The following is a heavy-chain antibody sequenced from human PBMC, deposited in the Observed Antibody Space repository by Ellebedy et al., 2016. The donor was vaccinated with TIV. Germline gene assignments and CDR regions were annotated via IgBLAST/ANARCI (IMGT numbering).Heavy chain of an antibody. CDR2: IYPGDSPGDSDT. Sequence: GESLKISCQGSGYSFTNYWIGWVRQMPGKGLEWMGIIYPGDSPGDSDTRYSPSFQGQVTISADKSFNTAYLQWGSLKASDSAVYYCATKQFVSFALDVWGQGTTVTVS. CDR1: GYSFTNYW. J-gene: IGHJ6*02. CDR3: ATKQFVSFALDV. V-gene: IGHV5-51*01. D-gene: IGHD6-6*01.